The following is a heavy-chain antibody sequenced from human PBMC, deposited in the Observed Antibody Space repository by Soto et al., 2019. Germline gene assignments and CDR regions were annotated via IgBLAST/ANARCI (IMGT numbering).Heavy chain of an antibody. V-gene: IGHV1-69*01. J-gene: IGHJ4*02. CDR2: IIPIFGTA. Sequence: QVQLVQSGAEVQKPGSSVKFSCKASGGTFSSYSINWVRQAPGQGLEWMGEIIPIFGTANYAQKFQGRVTITADESTSTASMELSSLRSEDTAVYYCARDGGRHSGGIDYWGQGTLVTVSS. CDR3: ARDGGRHSGGIDY. CDR1: GGTFSSYS. D-gene: IGHD1-26*01.